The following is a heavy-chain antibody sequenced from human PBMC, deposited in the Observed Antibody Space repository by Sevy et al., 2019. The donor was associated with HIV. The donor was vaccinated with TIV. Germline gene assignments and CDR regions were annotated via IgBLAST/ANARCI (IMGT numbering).Heavy chain of an antibody. CDR1: GFTFSSYS. CDR2: ISGLSNYI. Sequence: GGSLRLSCAASGFTFSSYSMNWVRQAPGMGLEWVSSISGLSNYIYYADSVQGRFTISRDNAKNSLYLQMNSLTDEDTAVYYCARDETWDAFDIWGQGTMVTVSS. J-gene: IGHJ3*02. V-gene: IGHV3-21*01. CDR3: ARDETWDAFDI.